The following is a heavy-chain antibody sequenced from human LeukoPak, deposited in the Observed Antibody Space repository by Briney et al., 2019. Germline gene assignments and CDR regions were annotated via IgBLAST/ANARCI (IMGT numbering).Heavy chain of an antibody. CDR3: AREEVAAAGISFNWFDP. CDR1: GYTFTSYY. V-gene: IGHV1-46*01. CDR2: ISPSGGST. J-gene: IGHJ5*02. D-gene: IGHD6-13*01. Sequence: GASVKVSCKASGYTFTSYYMHWVRQAPGQGLEWMGIISPSGGSTSYAQKFQGRVTMTRDTSTSTVYMELSSLRSEDTAVYYCAREEVAAAGISFNWFDPWGQGTLVTVSS.